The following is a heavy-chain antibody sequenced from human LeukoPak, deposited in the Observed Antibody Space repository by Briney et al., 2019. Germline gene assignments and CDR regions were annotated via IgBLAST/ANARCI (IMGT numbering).Heavy chain of an antibody. D-gene: IGHD2-2*01. CDR1: GGSISSYY. V-gene: IGHV4-59*08. J-gene: IGHJ1*01. CDR3: ARHPASKREYFQH. Sequence: SETLSLTCTVSGGSISSYYWSWIRQPAGKGLEWIGYIYYSGSTSYNPSLKSRVTISVDTSKNQFSLKLTSVTAADTAVYYCARHPASKREYFQHWGQGTLVTVSS. CDR2: IYYSGST.